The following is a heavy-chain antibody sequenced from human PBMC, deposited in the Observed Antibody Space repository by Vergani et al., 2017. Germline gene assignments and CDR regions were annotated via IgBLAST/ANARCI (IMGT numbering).Heavy chain of an antibody. Sequence: QVHLQESGPGLVKPSETLSLTCTVSGDSISPYYWSWLRQPPGKGLEFIGYIYYTGSTNYNPSLKSRVTISVDTPKNQLSLRLSSVTAADTAVYYCARGPSVVQGHYIYYYSYFMDVWGKGTTVTVSS. D-gene: IGHD2-15*01. CDR1: GDSISPYY. CDR2: IYYTGST. CDR3: ARGPSVVQGHYIYYYSYFMDV. V-gene: IGHV4-59*01. J-gene: IGHJ6*03.